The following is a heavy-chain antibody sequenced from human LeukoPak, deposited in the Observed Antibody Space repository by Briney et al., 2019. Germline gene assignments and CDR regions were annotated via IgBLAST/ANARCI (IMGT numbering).Heavy chain of an antibody. V-gene: IGHV3-33*06. D-gene: IGHD3-16*01. J-gene: IGHJ3*02. CDR1: GFTFSNYG. Sequence: PGRSLRLSCAASGFTFSNYGMHWVRQAPGKGLEWVALIWYDGNNKYYADSVKGRFTVSRDNSRNTLFLQINSLRAEDTAVYYCAKAYYDYVWGSYGDAFDIWGQGTMVTVSS. CDR2: IWYDGNNK. CDR3: AKAYYDYVWGSYGDAFDI.